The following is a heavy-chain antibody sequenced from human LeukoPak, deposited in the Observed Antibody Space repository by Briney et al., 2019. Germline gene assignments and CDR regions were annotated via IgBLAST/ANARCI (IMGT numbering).Heavy chain of an antibody. CDR1: GFTVSGNY. J-gene: IGHJ4*02. CDR2: IYSGGST. Sequence: GGSLRLSCAASGFTVSGNYMSWVRQAPGKGLEWVSVIYSGGSTYYADSVKGRFTISRHNSKNTLYLQMNSLRAEDTAVYYCARDPTDIAAADWGQGTLVTVSS. CDR3: ARDPTDIAAAD. D-gene: IGHD6-13*01. V-gene: IGHV3-53*04.